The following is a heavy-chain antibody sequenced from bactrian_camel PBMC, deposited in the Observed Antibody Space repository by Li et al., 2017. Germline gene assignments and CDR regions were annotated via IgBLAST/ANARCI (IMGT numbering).Heavy chain of an antibody. CDR3: GASRVIMTPTQALTTSSLFRF. Sequence: HVQLVESGGDSVQVGESLRLACEGSTYARPCMGWFREAPGKQREWVSSISADGRTGYLDSVKDRFTISRDGTKNTVYLQMNKLKPEDTAMYYCGASRVIMTPTQALTTSSLFRFWGQGTQVTVS. CDR1: TYARPC. CDR2: ISADGRT. V-gene: IGHV3S68*01. J-gene: IGHJ4*01. D-gene: IGHD3*01.